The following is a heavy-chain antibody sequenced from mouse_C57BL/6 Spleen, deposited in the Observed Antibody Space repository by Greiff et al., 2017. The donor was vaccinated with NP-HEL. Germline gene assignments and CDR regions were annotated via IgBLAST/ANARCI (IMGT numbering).Heavy chain of an antibody. Sequence: DVMLVESGGGLVKPGGSLKLSCAASGFTFSSYAMSWVRQTPEKRLEWVATISDGGSYTYYPDNVKGRFTISRDNAKNNLYLQMSHLKSEDTAMYYCARDGRIYYDYDGGAWFAYWGQGTLVTVSA. CDR1: GFTFSSYA. V-gene: IGHV5-4*01. CDR2: ISDGGSYT. CDR3: ARDGRIYYDYDGGAWFAY. D-gene: IGHD2-4*01. J-gene: IGHJ3*01.